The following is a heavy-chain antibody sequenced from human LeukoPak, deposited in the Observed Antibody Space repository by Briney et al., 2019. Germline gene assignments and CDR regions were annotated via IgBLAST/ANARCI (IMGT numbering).Heavy chain of an antibody. Sequence: GGSLRPSCAASGFAFSSYWMSWVRQAPGKGLEWVANIKQDGSEKYYVDSVKGRFTISRDNAKNSLYLQMNSLRAEDTAVYYCARGTIVVVPAAINWFDPWGQGTLVTVSS. CDR3: ARGTIVVVPAAINWFDP. J-gene: IGHJ5*02. CDR1: GFAFSSYW. V-gene: IGHV3-7*01. CDR2: IKQDGSEK. D-gene: IGHD2-2*01.